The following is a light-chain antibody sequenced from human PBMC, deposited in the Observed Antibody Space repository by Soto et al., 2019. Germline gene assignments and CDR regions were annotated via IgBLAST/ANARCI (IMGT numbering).Light chain of an antibody. CDR1: QSVTSN. Sequence: EIVMTQSPATLSVSPGGRVTFSCRASQSVTSNLAWYQHKPGQAPRLLIYGASSRATGIPDRFSGSGSGTDFTLTISRLEPEDFAVYYCQQYGSSPQTFGQGTKVDIK. CDR2: GAS. CDR3: QQYGSSPQT. V-gene: IGKV3-20*01. J-gene: IGKJ1*01.